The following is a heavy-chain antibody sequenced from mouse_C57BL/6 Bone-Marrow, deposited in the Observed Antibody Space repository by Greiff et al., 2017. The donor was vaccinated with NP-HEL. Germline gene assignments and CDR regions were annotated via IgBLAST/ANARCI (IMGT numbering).Heavy chain of an antibody. CDR1: GYAFTNYL. CDR3: ARWDYYYGSSFAY. V-gene: IGHV1-54*01. Sequence: QVQLQQSGAELVRPGTSVKVSCKASGYAFTNYLIEWVKQRPGQGLEWIGVINPGSGGTNYNEKFKGKATLTAYKSSSTAYMQLSSLTSEDSAVYFCARWDYYYGSSFAYWGQGTLVTVSA. CDR2: INPGSGGT. J-gene: IGHJ3*01. D-gene: IGHD1-1*01.